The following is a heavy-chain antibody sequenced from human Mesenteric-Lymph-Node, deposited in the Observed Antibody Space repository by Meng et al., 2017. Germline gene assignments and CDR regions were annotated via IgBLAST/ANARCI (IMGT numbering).Heavy chain of an antibody. J-gene: IGHJ5*02. Sequence: SGLDRLNPSQHLSLLCAFSGGSISSRGYSWSWIRQPPGKGLEWIGHIYHSGNTYYNPPLKSRVTMSVDRSKNQFSLKLNSFTAADTAVYYCARGGYDLNWFDPWGQGTLVTVSS. CDR2: IYHSGNT. V-gene: IGHV4-30-2*01. D-gene: IGHD2-15*01. CDR3: ARGGYDLNWFDP. CDR1: GGSISSRGYS.